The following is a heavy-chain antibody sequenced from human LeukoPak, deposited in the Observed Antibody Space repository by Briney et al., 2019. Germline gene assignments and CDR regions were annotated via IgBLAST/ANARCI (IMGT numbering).Heavy chain of an antibody. CDR2: IYHSGST. CDR3: ARVEGYSGYDWALDY. Sequence: SETVSLTCTVSGGSISSYCWSWIRQPPGKGLEWIGYIYHSGSTYYNPSLKSRVTISVDRSKNQFSLKLSSVTAADTAEYYCARVEGYSGYDWALDYWGQGTLVTVSS. D-gene: IGHD5-12*01. V-gene: IGHV4-30-2*01. CDR1: GGSISSYC. J-gene: IGHJ4*02.